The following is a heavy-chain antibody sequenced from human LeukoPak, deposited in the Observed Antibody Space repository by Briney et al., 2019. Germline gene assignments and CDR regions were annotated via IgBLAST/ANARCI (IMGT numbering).Heavy chain of an antibody. CDR3: AKSPTHPRTFDY. CDR2: ISGSGGST. J-gene: IGHJ4*02. V-gene: IGHV3-23*01. CDR1: GFTFSSYA. Sequence: GGSLRLSCAASGFTFSSYAMSWVRQAPGKGLEWVSAISGSGGSTYCADSVKGRFTISRDNSKNTLYLQMNSLRAVDTAVYYCAKSPTHPRTFDYWGQGTLVTVSS. D-gene: IGHD4-17*01.